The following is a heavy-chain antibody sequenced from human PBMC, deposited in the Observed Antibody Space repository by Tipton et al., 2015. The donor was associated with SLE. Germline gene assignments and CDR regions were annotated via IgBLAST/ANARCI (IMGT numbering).Heavy chain of an antibody. CDR2: INHSGST. CDR3: GLAAAGTRFDY. V-gene: IGHV4-34*01. D-gene: IGHD6-13*01. CDR1: GGSFSGYY. J-gene: IGHJ4*02. Sequence: TLSLTCAVYGGSFSGYYWSWIRQPPGKGLEWIGEINHSGSTNYNPSLKSRVTISVDTSTSKNQFSLKLSSVTAADTAVYHCGLAAAGTRFDYWGQGTLVTVSS.